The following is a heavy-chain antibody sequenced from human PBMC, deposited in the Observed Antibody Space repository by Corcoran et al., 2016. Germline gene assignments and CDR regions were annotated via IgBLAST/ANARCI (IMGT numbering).Heavy chain of an antibody. CDR3: ARGPYYYDSSGYFFG. CDR2: IKNDGRDT. D-gene: IGHD3-22*01. J-gene: IGHJ3*01. V-gene: IGHV3-74*01. CDR1: EFTLNRHW. Sequence: EVQLVESGGGVVQPGGSLRLSCVASEFTLNRHWMHWVGQAPGKGLVWVSRIKNDGRDTSYADSVKGRLTISRDNAKNTMWLQMNSLRAEDTALYYCARGPYYYDSSGYFFGWGQGTMVTVSS.